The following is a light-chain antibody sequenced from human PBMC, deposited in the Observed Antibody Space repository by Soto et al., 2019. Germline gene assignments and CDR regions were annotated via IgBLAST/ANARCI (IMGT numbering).Light chain of an antibody. CDR3: QQYNSWWT. CDR2: GAS. CDR1: QSVSNN. Sequence: EIVMTQSPATLSVSPGERATLSCRASQSVSNNLTWYQKKPGQAPRLLIYGASTRATGIPARFSGGGSGTEFTLTISSLQSEYFAVYYGQQYNSWWTFGQGTRVEIK. V-gene: IGKV3-15*01. J-gene: IGKJ1*01.